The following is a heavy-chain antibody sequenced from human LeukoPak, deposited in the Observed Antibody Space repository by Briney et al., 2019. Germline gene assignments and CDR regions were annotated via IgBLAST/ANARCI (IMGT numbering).Heavy chain of an antibody. CDR1: GYTFTGYH. CDR3: ARDQGSLTRSWYTGY. D-gene: IGHD6-13*01. J-gene: IGHJ4*02. V-gene: IGHV1-2*06. CDR2: INPYSGDI. Sequence: ASVKVSCKASGYTFTGYHIHWVRQAPGQGLEWMGRINPYSGDINFARKFQGRVTMTRDTSITTAYMDLSSLTPDDTAVYFCARDQGSLTRSWYTGYWGQGTQVTVSS.